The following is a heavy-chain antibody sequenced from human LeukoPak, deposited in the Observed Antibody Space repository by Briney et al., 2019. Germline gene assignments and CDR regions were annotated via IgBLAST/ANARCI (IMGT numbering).Heavy chain of an antibody. CDR1: GGTFSSYA. J-gene: IGHJ6*03. CDR2: IIPIFGTA. CDR3: ARGSVVPAAITYYYYHYYMDV. D-gene: IGHD2-2*02. Sequence: SVKVSCKASGGTFSSYAISWVRQAPGQGLEWMGGIIPIFGTANYAQKFQGRVTITADESTSTAYMELSSLRSEDTAVYYCARGSVVPAAITYYYYHYYMDVWGKGTTVTVSS. V-gene: IGHV1-69*13.